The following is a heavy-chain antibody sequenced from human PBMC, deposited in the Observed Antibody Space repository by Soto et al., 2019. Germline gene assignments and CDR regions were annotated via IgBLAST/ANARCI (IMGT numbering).Heavy chain of an antibody. J-gene: IGHJ6*04. V-gene: IGHV1-18*01. D-gene: IGHD3-16*01. CDR3: AGARGLXXHESDYYXXXXDX. CDR1: GYTFTSYG. CDR2: ISAYNGNT. Sequence: VASVKVSCKASGYTFTSYGISWVRQAPGQGLEWMGWISAYNGNTNYAQKFQGRVTITADESTSTAYMELSSLRSDDTAVYYCAGARGLXXHESDYYXXXXDXXXXGTTIT.